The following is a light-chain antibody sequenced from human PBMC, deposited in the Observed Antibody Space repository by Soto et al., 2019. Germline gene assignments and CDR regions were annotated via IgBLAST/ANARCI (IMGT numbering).Light chain of an antibody. CDR3: SSDTSSNTWV. V-gene: IGLV2-14*01. CDR2: DVS. Sequence: QSALTQPASVSGSPGQSITISCTGTRSDIGDNNYVSWYQQHPGKAPKVMIYDVSNRPSGVSDRFSGSKSGYTASLTISGLQAEDEADYYCSSDTSSNTWVFGGGTKLTVL. J-gene: IGLJ3*02. CDR1: RSDIGDNNY.